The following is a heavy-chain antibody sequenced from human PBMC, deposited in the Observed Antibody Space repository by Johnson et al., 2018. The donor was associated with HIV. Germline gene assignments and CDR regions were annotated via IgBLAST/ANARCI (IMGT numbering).Heavy chain of an antibody. V-gene: IGHV3-9*01. CDR3: AQDLALSGYLDAFDI. J-gene: IGHJ3*02. D-gene: IGHD3-22*01. Sequence: VLLVESGGGLVQPGRSLRLSCAASGFTFDDYAMHWVRQAPGKGLEWVSGISWNSGSIGYADSVKGRFTISRDNAKNSLYLQMNSLRAEDTALYYCAQDLALSGYLDAFDIWGQGTMVTVSS. CDR2: ISWNSGSI. CDR1: GFTFDDYA.